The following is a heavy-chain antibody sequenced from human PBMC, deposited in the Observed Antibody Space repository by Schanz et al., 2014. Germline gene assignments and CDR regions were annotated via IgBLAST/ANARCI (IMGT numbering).Heavy chain of an antibody. CDR2: IKHDGSVK. CDR3: VSQTGSPNY. V-gene: IGHV3-7*01. J-gene: IGHJ4*02. CDR1: GFIFSDYY. Sequence: VQLVESGGGLVKPGGSLRLSCAASGFIFSDYYMAWIRQAPGKGLEWVANIKHDGSVKDYVDSVEGRFTISRDNAKRSLFLQMNSLRVEDTAVYFCVSQTGSPNYWGQGTLVTVSS. D-gene: IGHD6-13*01.